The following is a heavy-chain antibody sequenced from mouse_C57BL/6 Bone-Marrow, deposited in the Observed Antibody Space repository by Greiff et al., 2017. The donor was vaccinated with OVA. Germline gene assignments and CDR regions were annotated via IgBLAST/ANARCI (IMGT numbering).Heavy chain of an antibody. CDR2: IYPGDGDT. D-gene: IGHD1-1*01. CDR1: GYAFSSSW. J-gene: IGHJ2*01. Sequence: VQLQQSGPELVKPGASVKISCKASGYAFSSSWMNWVKQRPGKGLEWIGRIYPGDGDTNYNGKFKGKATLTADKSSSTAYMQLSSLTSEDSAVYFCARLLYYFDYWGQGTTLTVSS. CDR3: ARLLYYFDY. V-gene: IGHV1-82*01.